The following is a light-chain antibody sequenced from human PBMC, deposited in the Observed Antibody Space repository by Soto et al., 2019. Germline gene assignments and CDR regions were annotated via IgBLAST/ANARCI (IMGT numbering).Light chain of an antibody. CDR2: GVS. Sequence: QSVLTQPASVSGSPGQSITVSCTGTSSDVGAYNYVSWYQQHPGKAPKLIISGVSNRPSGVSNRFSASKSGNTASLTISGLQAEDEADYYCISFTTSVTYVFGPGTKVTVL. V-gene: IGLV2-14*03. CDR1: SSDVGAYNY. J-gene: IGLJ1*01. CDR3: ISFTTSVTYV.